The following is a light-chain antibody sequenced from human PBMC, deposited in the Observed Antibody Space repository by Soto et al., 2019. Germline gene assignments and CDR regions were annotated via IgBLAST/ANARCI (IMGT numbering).Light chain of an antibody. V-gene: IGLV2-8*01. Sequence: QSALAQPPSASGSPGQSVTISCTGSGSDIGAYNFVSWYQQHPGKAPKLMIFGVTERPSGVPDRFSGSKSGNTASLTISGVQDEDEADYYFNSYTSRNPYVFGSGTKLTVL. CDR2: GVT. CDR1: GSDIGAYNF. CDR3: NSYTSRNPYV. J-gene: IGLJ1*01.